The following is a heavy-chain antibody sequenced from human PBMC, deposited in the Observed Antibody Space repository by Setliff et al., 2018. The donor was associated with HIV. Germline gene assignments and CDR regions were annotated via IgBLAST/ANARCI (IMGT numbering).Heavy chain of an antibody. CDR2: IHSSGTT. CDR1: GGSFSSTTYS. CDR3: ARHKTNYDFYAFDV. V-gene: IGHV4-39*01. D-gene: IGHD3-3*01. Sequence: PSETLSLTCTVSGGSFSSTTYSWGWIRQPPGMGLRWIGSIHSSGTTYYNPSLKSRVAISVDTSRSQFSLKLRSVTAADTAVYYCARHKTNYDFYAFDVWGQGTMVTVS. J-gene: IGHJ3*01.